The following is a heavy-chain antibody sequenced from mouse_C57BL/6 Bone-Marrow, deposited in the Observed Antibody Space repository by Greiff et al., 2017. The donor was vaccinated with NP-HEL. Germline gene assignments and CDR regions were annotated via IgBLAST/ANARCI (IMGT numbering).Heavy chain of an antibody. V-gene: IGHV2-5*01. J-gene: IGHJ4*01. CDR2: IWRGGST. Sequence: VKLQQSGPGLVQPSQSLSITCTVSGFSLTSYGVHWVRQSPGKGLEWLGVIWRGGSTDYNAAFMSRLGITKDNSKSQVFFKMNSLQADDTAIYYCAKNSDGNCLYAMDYWGQGTSVTVSS. D-gene: IGHD2-1*01. CDR1: GFSLTSYG. CDR3: AKNSDGNCLYAMDY.